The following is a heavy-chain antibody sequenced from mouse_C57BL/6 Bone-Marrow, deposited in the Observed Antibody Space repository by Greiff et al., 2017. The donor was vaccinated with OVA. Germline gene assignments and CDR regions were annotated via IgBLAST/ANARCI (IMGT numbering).Heavy chain of an antibody. CDR1: GYTFTSYW. CDR2: INPSNGGT. J-gene: IGHJ4*01. V-gene: IGHV1-53*01. CDR3: ARSRWLLPYYYAMDY. Sequence: QVHVKQPGTELVKPGASVKLSCKASGYTFTSYWMHWVKQRPGQGLEWIGNINPSNGGTNYNEKFKSKATLTVDKSSSTAYMQLSSLTSEDSAVYYCARSRWLLPYYYAMDYWGQGTSVTVSS. D-gene: IGHD2-3*01.